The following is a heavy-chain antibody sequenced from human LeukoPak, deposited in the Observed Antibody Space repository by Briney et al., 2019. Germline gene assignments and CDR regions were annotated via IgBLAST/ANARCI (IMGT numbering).Heavy chain of an antibody. Sequence: GGSLRLSCAASGFTFSSYGMHWVRQAPGKGLEWVAVIWYDGSNKYYADSVKGRFTISRDNSKNTPYLQMNSLRAEDTAVYYCAREVGYYDSSGYFGYWGQGTLVTVSS. J-gene: IGHJ4*02. CDR2: IWYDGSNK. CDR3: AREVGYYDSSGYFGY. V-gene: IGHV3-33*01. CDR1: GFTFSSYG. D-gene: IGHD3-22*01.